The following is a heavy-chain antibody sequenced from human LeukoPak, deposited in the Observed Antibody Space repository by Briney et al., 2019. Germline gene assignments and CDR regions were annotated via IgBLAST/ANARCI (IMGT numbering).Heavy chain of an antibody. J-gene: IGHJ3*02. Sequence: SETLSLTCTVSGGSFSSTDLCWGWIRQPPGKGLEWIGYVSYRGDTNYNPSLKSRVTISVDTSKNQFSLKLTSVTAADTAVYYCARPYSSNWYDAFHIWGQGTMVTVSS. CDR1: GGSFSSTDLC. CDR3: ARPYSSNWYDAFHI. V-gene: IGHV4-61*08. D-gene: IGHD6-13*01. CDR2: VSYRGDT.